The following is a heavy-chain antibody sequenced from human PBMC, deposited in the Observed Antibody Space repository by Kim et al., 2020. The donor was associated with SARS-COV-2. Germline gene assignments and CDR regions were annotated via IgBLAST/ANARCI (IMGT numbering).Heavy chain of an antibody. CDR3: ARSNIVVVVAGLDY. V-gene: IGHV1-18*01. D-gene: IGHD2-15*01. J-gene: IGHJ4*02. CDR1: GYTFTSYG. CDR2: ISAYNGNT. Sequence: ASVKVSCKASGYTFTSYGISWVRQAPGQGLEWMGWISAYNGNTNYAQKLQGRVTMTTDTSTSTAYMELRSLRSDGTAVYYCARSNIVVVVAGLDYWGQGTLVTVSS.